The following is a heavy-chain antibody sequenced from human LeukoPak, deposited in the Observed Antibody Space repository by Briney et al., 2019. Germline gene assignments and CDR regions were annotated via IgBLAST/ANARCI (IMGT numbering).Heavy chain of an antibody. D-gene: IGHD3-22*01. CDR1: GFTFSNYW. V-gene: IGHV3-7*03. CDR2: IKQDGSDK. Sequence: PGGALRLSCAASGFTFSNYWMTWVRQAPGKGLEWVANIKQDGSDKYYVDSVKGRFTISRDNSKNSLYLQMNSLRAEDTAVYYCARVRVDDSSGYGAMDVWGQGTTVTVSS. CDR3: ARVRVDDSSGYGAMDV. J-gene: IGHJ6*02.